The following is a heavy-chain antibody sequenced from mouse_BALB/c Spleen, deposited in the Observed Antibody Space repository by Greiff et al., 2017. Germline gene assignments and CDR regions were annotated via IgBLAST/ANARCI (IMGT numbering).Heavy chain of an antibody. CDR3: ARWGSSGAWFAY. V-gene: IGHV3-2*02. J-gene: IGHJ3*01. CDR2: ISYSGST. Sequence: EVKLMESGPGLVKPSQSLSLTCTVTGYSITSDYAWNWIRQFPGNKLEWMGYISYSGSTSYNPSLKSRISITRDTSKNQFFLQLNSVTTEDTATYYCARWGSSGAWFAYWGQGTLVTVSA. CDR1: GYSITSDYA. D-gene: IGHD3-1*01.